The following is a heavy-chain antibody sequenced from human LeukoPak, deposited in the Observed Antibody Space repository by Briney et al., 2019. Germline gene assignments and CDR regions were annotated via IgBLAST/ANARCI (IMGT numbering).Heavy chain of an antibody. CDR3: ARDIGSGWYWIGGNY. CDR1: GYTFTDYY. D-gene: IGHD6-19*01. V-gene: IGHV1-2*02. CDR2: IAPNSGDT. Sequence: ASVKVSCKASGYTFTDYYIQWVRQAPGQGLEWMGWIAPNSGDTNYAQRFQDRVTMTRDTSISTAYMELSRLKFDDTAVYYCARDIGSGWYWIGGNYWGQGTLVTVSS. J-gene: IGHJ4*02.